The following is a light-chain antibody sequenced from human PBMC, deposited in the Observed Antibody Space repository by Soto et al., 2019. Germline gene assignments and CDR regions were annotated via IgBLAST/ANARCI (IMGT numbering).Light chain of an antibody. CDR3: QQYYSNPELT. V-gene: IGKV4-1*01. CDR2: WAS. CDR1: QSLLYSSNNKNY. J-gene: IGKJ4*01. Sequence: ILMTQSPDSLAVSLGERATINCKSSQSLLYSSNNKNYLAWYQQKPGQPPKLLIYWASTRASGVPARFSGSGSGTDFTLTISSLQAEDVAVYYCQQYYSNPELTFGGGTKVEIK.